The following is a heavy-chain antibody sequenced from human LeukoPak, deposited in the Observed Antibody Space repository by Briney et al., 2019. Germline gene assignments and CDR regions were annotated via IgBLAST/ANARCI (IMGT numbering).Heavy chain of an antibody. CDR2: IIGRGGST. CDR3: AKDRHYYDSSGYYVTFDY. V-gene: IGHV3-23*01. Sequence: GGSLRLSCAASGFTFSSYAMSWVRQAPGKGLESLSVIIGRGGSTYNAASVKGRFTFSRENSKKRLILQMNSLGAEAPALYYVAKDRHYYDSSGYYVTFDYWGQGTLVT. CDR1: GFTFSSYA. D-gene: IGHD3-22*01. J-gene: IGHJ4*02.